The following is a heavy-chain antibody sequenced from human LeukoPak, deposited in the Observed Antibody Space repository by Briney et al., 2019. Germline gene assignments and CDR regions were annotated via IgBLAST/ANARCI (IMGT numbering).Heavy chain of an antibody. CDR3: AKVSGYTTCWYTDFDC. CDR1: GFTFSTYA. D-gene: IGHD6-19*01. V-gene: IGHV3-23*01. Sequence: GGSLRLSCVASGFTFSTYAMNLVRQAPGKGLEWVSGINGGGGSTYYADSVKGRFTISRDNSKNTLYLQMSSLRAEDTAVYYCAKVSGYTTCWYTDFDCWGQGSLVTVSS. J-gene: IGHJ4*02. CDR2: INGGGGST.